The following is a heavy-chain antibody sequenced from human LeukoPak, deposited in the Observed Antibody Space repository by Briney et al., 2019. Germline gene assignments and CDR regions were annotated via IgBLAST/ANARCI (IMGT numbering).Heavy chain of an antibody. CDR1: GFTFSSYA. Sequence: GGSLRLSCAASGFTFSSYAMSWVRQAPGKGLEWISGISGSGGSTYYADSVKGRFTISRDNSKNTLYLRMNSLRVEDTAVYYCAKAADDIVVVPAALFDYWGQGTLVTVSS. CDR2: ISGSGGST. D-gene: IGHD2-2*01. CDR3: AKAADDIVVVPAALFDY. J-gene: IGHJ4*02. V-gene: IGHV3-23*01.